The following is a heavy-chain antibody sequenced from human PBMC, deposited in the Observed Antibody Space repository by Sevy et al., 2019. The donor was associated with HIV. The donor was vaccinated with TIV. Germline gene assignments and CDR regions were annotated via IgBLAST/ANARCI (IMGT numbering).Heavy chain of an antibody. CDR3: AKDINRGCDGVNCYSYYYYFYGLDV. CDR2: VSWNSRYI. D-gene: IGHD2-21*01. CDR1: GFPFNDHA. Sequence: GGSLRLSCAASGFPFNDHAMHWVRQVPGKGLEWVSGVSWNSRYIGYADSVKGRFTISRDNARHFLYLEMNSLRPEATALYYCAKDINRGCDGVNCYSYYYYFYGLDVWGQGTTVTVSS. V-gene: IGHV3-9*01. J-gene: IGHJ6*02.